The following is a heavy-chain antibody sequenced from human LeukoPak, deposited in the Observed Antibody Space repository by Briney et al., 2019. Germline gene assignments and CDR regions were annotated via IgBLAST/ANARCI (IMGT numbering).Heavy chain of an antibody. CDR2: ISSSSSYI. D-gene: IGHD2-2*01. V-gene: IGHV3-21*01. Sequence: GGSLRLSCAASGFTFSSYSMNWVRQAPGKGLEWVSSISSSSSYIYYADSVKGRFTISRDNAKNSLYLQMNSLRAEGTAVYYCARGVVPAATVRNWFDPWGQGTLVTVSS. J-gene: IGHJ5*02. CDR3: ARGVVPAATVRNWFDP. CDR1: GFTFSSYS.